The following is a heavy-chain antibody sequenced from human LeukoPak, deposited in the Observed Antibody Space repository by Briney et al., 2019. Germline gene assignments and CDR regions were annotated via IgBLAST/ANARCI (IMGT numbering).Heavy chain of an antibody. V-gene: IGHV3-23*01. CDR3: ARMRWLQFAELAF. CDR1: GFTFSSYA. D-gene: IGHD5-24*01. Sequence: GGSLRLSCAASGFTFSSYAMSWVRQAPGKGLEWVSAISGTGGSTYYAESVKGRFTIPRDNSKNTLHLQMNSLRAEDTAVYNCARMRWLQFAELAFWGQGTLVTDSS. CDR2: ISGTGGST. J-gene: IGHJ4*02.